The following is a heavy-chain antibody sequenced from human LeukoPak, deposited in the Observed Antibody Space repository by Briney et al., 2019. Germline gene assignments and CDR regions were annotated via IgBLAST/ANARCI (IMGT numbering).Heavy chain of an antibody. CDR1: GYTFTSYY. CDR3: ARALNGDTPQS. CDR2: INPSGGSA. V-gene: IGHV1-46*01. Sequence: ASVKVSCKASGYTFTSYYMHWVRQAPGQGLEWMGIINPSGGSASYAQKFQGRVTMTRDTSTSTVYMELSSLRSEDTAVYYCARALNGDTPQSWGQGTLVTVSS. D-gene: IGHD5-18*01. J-gene: IGHJ4*02.